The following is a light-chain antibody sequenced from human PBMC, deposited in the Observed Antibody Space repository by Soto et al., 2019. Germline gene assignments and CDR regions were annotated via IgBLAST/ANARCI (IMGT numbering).Light chain of an antibody. V-gene: IGKV2-30*01. CDR2: KVS. CDR3: LQGTHWPPYT. Sequence: DVVMTQSPLSLPVTLGQPAAISCRSSQSLAYSDGNTYLNWFQQRPGQSPRRLIYKVSNRDSGDPERFSFSGSDSVVTLNSCWVEAVDVGVYYCLQGTHWPPYTFGRGTKLEIK. CDR1: QSLAYSDGNTY. J-gene: IGKJ2*01.